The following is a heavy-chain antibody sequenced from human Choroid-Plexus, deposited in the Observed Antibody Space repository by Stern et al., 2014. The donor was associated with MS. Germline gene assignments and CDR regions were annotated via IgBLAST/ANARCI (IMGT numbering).Heavy chain of an antibody. D-gene: IGHD3-10*01. J-gene: IGHJ5*02. CDR1: GGAMTTYY. CDR2: GYTGGGT. Sequence: VQLQESGPGLVKPSETLSLTCTVSGGAMTTYYWTWIRQPSGQGLEWIGRGYTGGGTNYNPSLESRVTVSGDTSKTQFSLDRRSVTAADTAVYYCARGVAGSYYNKWFDPWGQGILVNVSS. CDR3: ARGVAGSYYNKWFDP. V-gene: IGHV4-4*07.